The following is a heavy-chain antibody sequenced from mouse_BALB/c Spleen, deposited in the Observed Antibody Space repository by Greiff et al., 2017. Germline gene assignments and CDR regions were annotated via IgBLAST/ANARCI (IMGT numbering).Heavy chain of an antibody. J-gene: IGHJ3*01. V-gene: IGHV5-9*03. CDR3: ARYGTAWFAY. Sequence: EVQGVESGGGLVKPGGSLKLSCAASGFTFSSYTMSWVRQTPEKRLEWVATISSGGGNTYYPDSVKGRFTISRDNAKNNLYLQMSSLRSEDTALYYCARYGTAWFAYWGQGTLVTVSA. D-gene: IGHD4-1*01. CDR2: ISSGGGNT. CDR1: GFTFSSYT.